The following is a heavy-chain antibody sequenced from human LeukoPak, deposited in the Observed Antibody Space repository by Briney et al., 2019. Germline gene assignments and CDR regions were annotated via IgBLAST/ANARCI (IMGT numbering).Heavy chain of an antibody. Sequence: GGSLRLSCVASGITFSNAWTSWVRQAPGKGLEWVGRIKTKTAGGTADYPAPVKGRFTISRDDSKNTLYLQMSSLKTEDTAVYYCTTDAFHWGQGTLVTVSS. J-gene: IGHJ4*02. V-gene: IGHV3-15*01. CDR1: GITFSNAW. CDR3: TTDAFH. CDR2: IKTKTAGGTA.